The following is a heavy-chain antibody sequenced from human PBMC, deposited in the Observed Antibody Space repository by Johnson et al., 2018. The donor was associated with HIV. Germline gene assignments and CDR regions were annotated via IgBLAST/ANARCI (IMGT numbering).Heavy chain of an antibody. CDR1: GFTFDDYA. J-gene: IGHJ3*02. Sequence: VESGGGVVQPGRSLRLSCAASGFTFDDYAMHWVRQAPGKGLEWVSLITWDGGSPGYADSVKGRFTISRDNSKKTMYLQMNSLRSEDTAVYYCAREAGAFDIWGQGTTVTVSP. V-gene: IGHV3-43*01. CDR3: AREAGAFDI. CDR2: ITWDGGSP.